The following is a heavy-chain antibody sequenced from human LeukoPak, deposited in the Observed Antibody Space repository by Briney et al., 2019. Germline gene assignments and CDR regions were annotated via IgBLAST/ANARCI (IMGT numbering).Heavy chain of an antibody. Sequence: PSGALSLTCTVSGGSISSYDWSWLRQPPGKGLEWIGYIHYSGSTKYNPSLKSRVTLSVDTSKNQLSLKLSSVTAADTAVYYCARSRDGYPVYYFDYWGQGTLVTVSS. CDR3: ARSRDGYPVYYFDY. CDR1: GGSISSYD. CDR2: IHYSGST. D-gene: IGHD5-24*01. V-gene: IGHV4-59*01. J-gene: IGHJ4*02.